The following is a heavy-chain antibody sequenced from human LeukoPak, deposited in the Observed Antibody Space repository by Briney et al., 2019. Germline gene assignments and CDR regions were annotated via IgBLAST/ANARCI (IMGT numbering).Heavy chain of an antibody. Sequence: AASVKVSCKASGGTFSIYAISWVRQTPGQGLEWMGGIIPIFGTANYAQKFQGRVTITADESTSTAYMELSSLRSEDTAVYYCAREWLGLRGMDVWGQGTTVTVSS. CDR1: GGTFSIYA. D-gene: IGHD6-19*01. J-gene: IGHJ6*02. CDR2: IIPIFGTA. CDR3: AREWLGLRGMDV. V-gene: IGHV1-69*13.